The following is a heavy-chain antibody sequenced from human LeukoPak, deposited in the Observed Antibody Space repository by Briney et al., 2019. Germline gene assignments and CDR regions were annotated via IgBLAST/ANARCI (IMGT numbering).Heavy chain of an antibody. D-gene: IGHD5-12*01. CDR2: ISTSGTI. Sequence: PSETLSLTCTVSRGSISGSIRSYYWSWLRQPPGKGLEWIGYISTSGTINDNPSLRSRLTISVDTSKNQFFLNLSSVSAADTAVYYCARVRLGYSGAYYFDYWGQGTLVTVS. CDR3: ARVRLGYSGAYYFDY. CDR1: RGSISGSIRSYY. J-gene: IGHJ4*02. V-gene: IGHV4-4*09.